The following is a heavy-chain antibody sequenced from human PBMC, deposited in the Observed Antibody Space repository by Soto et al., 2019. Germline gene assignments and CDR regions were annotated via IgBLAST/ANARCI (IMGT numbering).Heavy chain of an antibody. CDR2: IFTSGTT. J-gene: IGHJ6*02. Sequence: LSETLALTCSVSGGSISNYYWSWIGQPPGKGLEWIGYIFTSGTTKYNPSLQSRVTVSVDPSKNQVSLKVRSVTAADTAVYFCARTREFRDFAGPGGSMDVWGQGT. D-gene: IGHD1-1*01. V-gene: IGHV4-59*01. CDR3: ARTREFRDFAGPGGSMDV. CDR1: GGSISNYY.